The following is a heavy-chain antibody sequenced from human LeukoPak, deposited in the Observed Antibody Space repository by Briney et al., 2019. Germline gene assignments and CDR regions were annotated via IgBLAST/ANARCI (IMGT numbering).Heavy chain of an antibody. CDR1: GFTFSDYY. V-gene: IGHV3-11*04. J-gene: IGHJ5*02. CDR2: ISSSGSTI. D-gene: IGHD3-3*01. CDR3: ARDARGRFLEWFGFNWFDP. Sequence: TGGSLRLSCAASGFTFSDYYMSWIRQAPGKGLEWVSYISSSGSTIYYADSVKGRFTISRDNAKNSLYLQMNSLRAEDTAVYYCARDARGRFLEWFGFNWFDPWGQGTLVTVSS.